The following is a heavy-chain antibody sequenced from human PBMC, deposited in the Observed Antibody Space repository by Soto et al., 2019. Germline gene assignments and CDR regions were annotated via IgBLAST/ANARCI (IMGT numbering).Heavy chain of an antibody. Sequence: GGSLRLSCAASGFTFSSYSMNWVRQAPGKGLEWVSYISSSSSTIYYADSVKGRFTISRDNAKNSLYLQMNSLRDEDTAVYYCAGRPGSVDYYYGMDVWGQGTTVTVSS. J-gene: IGHJ6*02. CDR1: GFTFSSYS. V-gene: IGHV3-48*02. D-gene: IGHD6-25*01. CDR3: AGRPGSVDYYYGMDV. CDR2: ISSSSSTI.